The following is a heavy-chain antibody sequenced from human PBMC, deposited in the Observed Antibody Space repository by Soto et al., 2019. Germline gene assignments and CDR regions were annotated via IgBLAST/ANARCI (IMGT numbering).Heavy chain of an antibody. D-gene: IGHD3-22*01. CDR3: AKDREFDYDSSGYSDY. J-gene: IGHJ4*02. V-gene: IGHV3-53*05. CDR1: GFTVSSNY. CDR2: IYSGGST. Sequence: GGSLRLSCAASGFTVSSNYMSWVRQAPGKGLEWVSVIYSGGSTQYADSVKGRFTISRDNSKNTLYLQMNSLRAEDTAVYYCAKDREFDYDSSGYSDYWGQGTLVTVSS.